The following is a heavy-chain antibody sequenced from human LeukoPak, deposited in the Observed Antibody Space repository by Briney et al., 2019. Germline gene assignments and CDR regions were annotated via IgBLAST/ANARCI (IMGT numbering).Heavy chain of an antibody. CDR3: ARHWEAVTTDSLFDY. Sequence: GESLKISCKGSGYSFTSYWIGWVRQLPGKGLEWMGIIYPGDSNTRYSPSFQGQVPISADKSISTAYLQWSSLKASDPAMYYWARHWEAVTTDSLFDYWGQGTLVTVSS. V-gene: IGHV5-51*01. J-gene: IGHJ4*02. CDR1: GYSFTSYW. CDR2: IYPGDSNT. D-gene: IGHD4-17*01.